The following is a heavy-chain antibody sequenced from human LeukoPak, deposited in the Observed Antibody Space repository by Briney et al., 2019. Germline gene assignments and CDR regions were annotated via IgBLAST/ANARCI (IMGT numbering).Heavy chain of an antibody. CDR1: GGTFSSYA. V-gene: IGHV1-69*04. Sequence: ASVKVSCKASGGTFSSYAISWVRQAPGQGLEWMGRIITILGIANYAQKFQGRVTITADKSTSTAYMELSSLRSEDTAVYYCARSGRDGYNWFDYWGQGTLVTVSS. CDR2: IITILGIA. J-gene: IGHJ4*02. CDR3: ARSGRDGYNWFDY. D-gene: IGHD5-24*01.